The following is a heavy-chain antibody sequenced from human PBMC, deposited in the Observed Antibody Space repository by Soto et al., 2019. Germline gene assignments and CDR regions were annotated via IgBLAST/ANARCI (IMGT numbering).Heavy chain of an antibody. CDR2: ISYDATNK. J-gene: IGHJ3*02. Sequence: QAQLVESGGGVVQPGRSLRLSCEASGFTFRSHAMHWVRQTPGKGLEWVAVISYDATNKYYADSVKGRFTISRDNSENTLYLQMNSLRAEETAAYDCAKMVELGDSFDIWGQGTVVTVSS. CDR3: AKMVELGDSFDI. CDR1: GFTFRSHA. D-gene: IGHD3-10*01. V-gene: IGHV3-30*18.